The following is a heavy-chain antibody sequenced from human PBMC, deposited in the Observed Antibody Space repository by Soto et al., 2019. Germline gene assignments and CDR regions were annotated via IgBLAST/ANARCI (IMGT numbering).Heavy chain of an antibody. J-gene: IGHJ4*02. CDR2: VSNSDYT. D-gene: IGHD3-22*01. CDR1: GFYFNNYG. V-gene: IGHV3-21*01. CDR3: AREDSIIITAVSDF. Sequence: PGGSLRLSCAVSGFYFNNYGINWVRQPPGKGLEWVSSVSNSDYTYYSDSVRGRFTISRDNAKNSVSLQMNSMRAEDTAVYYCAREDSIIITAVSDFWGQGTRVTV.